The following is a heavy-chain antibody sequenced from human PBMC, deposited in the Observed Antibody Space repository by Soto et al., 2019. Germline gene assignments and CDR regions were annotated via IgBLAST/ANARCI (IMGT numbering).Heavy chain of an antibody. CDR1: GFSLRTIGVG. CDR2: IYWDDHR. Sequence: SGPTLVSPTQTLTLTCTFSGFSLRTIGVGVGWIRQPPGKALEWLARIYWDDHRRYSPSPKDRLTITKDTSKSQVVLTMTNVDSAHTGTYYCAYRRGSSGVVTPFNYWGQGTPVTASS. CDR3: AYRRGSSGVVTPFNY. D-gene: IGHD3-3*01. J-gene: IGHJ4*02. V-gene: IGHV2-5*02.